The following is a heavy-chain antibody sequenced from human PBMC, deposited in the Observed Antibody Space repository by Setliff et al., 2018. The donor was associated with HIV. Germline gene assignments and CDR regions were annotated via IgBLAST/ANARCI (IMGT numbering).Heavy chain of an antibody. J-gene: IGHJ4*02. V-gene: IGHV4-59*11. D-gene: IGHD3-10*01. Sequence: SETLSLTCTVSGGSISSHYWSWIRQPPLKGLEWIGYIYYSGSTNYNPSLKSRVTISVDTSKNQFSLRLSSVTGADTAVYYCARGRGVIKEKPFDEWGQGTLVTVSS. CDR2: IYYSGST. CDR3: ARGRGVIKEKPFDE. CDR1: GGSISSHY.